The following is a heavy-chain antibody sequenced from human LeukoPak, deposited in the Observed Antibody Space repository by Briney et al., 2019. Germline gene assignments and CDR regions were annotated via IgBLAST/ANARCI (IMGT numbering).Heavy chain of an antibody. Sequence: PSETLSLTCTVSGGSISSYYWSWIRQPPGKGLEWIAYIYYSGSTKYNPSLKSRVTISVDTSKNQFSLKLSSVTAADTAVYYCARGARAGYNLEPFDYWGQGTLVTVSS. J-gene: IGHJ4*02. V-gene: IGHV4-59*08. CDR1: GGSISSYY. D-gene: IGHD5-24*01. CDR2: IYYSGST. CDR3: ARGARAGYNLEPFDY.